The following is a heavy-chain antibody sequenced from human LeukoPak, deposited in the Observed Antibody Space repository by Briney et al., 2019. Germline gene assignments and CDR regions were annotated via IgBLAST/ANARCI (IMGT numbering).Heavy chain of an antibody. J-gene: IGHJ4*02. CDR1: GDSVSSTSTA. Sequence: SQTLSLTCAISGDSVSSTSTAWNWIRQSPSRGLEWLGRTYYRSKSYNDYAVSVKSRITINPDTSRNQFSLQLNSVSPEDTAVYYCARGLASTFDYWGQGTLVTVSS. D-gene: IGHD2-2*01. V-gene: IGHV6-1*01. CDR2: TYYRSKSYN. CDR3: ARGLASTFDY.